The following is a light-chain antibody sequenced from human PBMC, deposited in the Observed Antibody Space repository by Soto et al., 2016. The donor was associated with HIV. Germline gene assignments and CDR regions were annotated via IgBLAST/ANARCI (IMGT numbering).Light chain of an antibody. CDR2: AAS. CDR1: QSISSY. J-gene: IGKJ2*01. CDR3: QQSYSTPYT. Sequence: DIQMTQSPSSLSASVGDRVTITRRASQSISSYLNWYHQKPGKAPKLLIYAASSLQGGVPSRFSGSGSGTDFTLTISSLQPEDFAAYYCQQSYSTPYTFGQGTKLEIK. V-gene: IGKV1-39*01.